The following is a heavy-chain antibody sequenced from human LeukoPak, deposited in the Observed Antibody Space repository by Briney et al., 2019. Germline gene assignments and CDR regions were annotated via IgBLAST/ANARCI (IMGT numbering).Heavy chain of an antibody. D-gene: IGHD6-19*01. J-gene: IGHJ4*02. CDR1: GFTFSSYS. CDR3: ARDLAVAGTPDY. CDR2: ISSSSSYI. V-gene: IGHV3-21*01. Sequence: PGGSLRLSCAASGFTFSSYSMNWVRQAPGKGLEWVSSISSSSSYIYYADSVKGRFTISRDNAKNSLYLQMNSLRAEDTAVYYCARDLAVAGTPDYWGQGTLVTVSS.